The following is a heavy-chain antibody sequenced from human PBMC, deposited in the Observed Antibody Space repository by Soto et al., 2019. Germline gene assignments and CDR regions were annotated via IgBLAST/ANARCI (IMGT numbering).Heavy chain of an antibody. J-gene: IGHJ4*02. D-gene: IGHD6-19*01. V-gene: IGHV3-53*04. CDR3: ARVATGSGWPIDY. CDR1: GFTVSSNY. CDR2: IYSGGST. Sequence: EVQLVESGGGLVQPGGSLRLSCAASGFTVSSNYMSWVRQAPGKGLEWVSVIYSGGSTYYADSVKGRFTISRHNSKNTLYLQMNSLRAEHTAVYYCARVATGSGWPIDYWGQGTLVTVSS.